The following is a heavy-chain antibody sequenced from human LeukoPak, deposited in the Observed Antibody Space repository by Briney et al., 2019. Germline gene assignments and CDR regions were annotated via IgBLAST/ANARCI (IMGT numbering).Heavy chain of an antibody. J-gene: IGHJ4*02. CDR1: GGSISSYY. V-gene: IGHV4-59*01. CDR2: IYYSGST. Sequence: SETLSLTCTVSGGSISSYYWSWIRQPPGKGLEWIGYIYYSGSTNYNPSLKSRVTISVDTSKNQFSLKLSSVTAADTAVYYCARANYLYDYVWGSYRYHFDYWGQGTLVTVSS. CDR3: ARANYLYDYVWGSYRYHFDY. D-gene: IGHD3-16*02.